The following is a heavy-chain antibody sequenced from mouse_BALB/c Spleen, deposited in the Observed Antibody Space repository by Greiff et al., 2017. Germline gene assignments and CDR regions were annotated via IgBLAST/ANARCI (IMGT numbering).Heavy chain of an antibody. J-gene: IGHJ2*01. CDR1: GYTFTSYW. Sequence: QVQLQQSGAELAKPGASVKMSCKASGYTFTSYWMHWVKQRPGQGLEWIGYINPSTGYTEYNQKFKDKATLTADKSSSTAYMQLSSLTSEDSAVYYCARSLLRLFDYWGQGTTLTVSS. D-gene: IGHD1-2*01. CDR3: ARSLLRLFDY. CDR2: INPSTGYT. V-gene: IGHV1-7*01.